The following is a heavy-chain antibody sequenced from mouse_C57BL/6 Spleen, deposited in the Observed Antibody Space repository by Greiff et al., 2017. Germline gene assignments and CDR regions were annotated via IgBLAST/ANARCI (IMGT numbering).Heavy chain of an antibody. V-gene: IGHV1-53*01. D-gene: IGHD2-4*01. CDR1: GYTFPSYW. J-gene: IGHJ2*01. Sequence: VQLQQPGTELVKPGASVKLSCKASGYTFPSYWMHWVKQRPGQGIEWIGNINPSNGGTNYNEKFQSKATLALDNSSSSAYMQLSSLTSEVSAVYYCARFDYDGGDYYFDYWGQGTTLTVSS. CDR3: ARFDYDGGDYYFDY. CDR2: INPSNGGT.